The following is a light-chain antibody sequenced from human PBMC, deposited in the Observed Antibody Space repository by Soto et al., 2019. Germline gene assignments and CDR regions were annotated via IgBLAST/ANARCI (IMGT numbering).Light chain of an antibody. CDR2: GAS. CDR1: QSVISSY. V-gene: IGKV3-20*01. Sequence: EIGLTQSRGTLSLSPGERATRACRASQSVISSYLAWYQQKFGQAPRLLIYGASSRATGVPDRFSGSGSGTVFTLTISRLEPEDFAVYYCQQYGSSMYTFGQGTKLEIK. J-gene: IGKJ2*01. CDR3: QQYGSSMYT.